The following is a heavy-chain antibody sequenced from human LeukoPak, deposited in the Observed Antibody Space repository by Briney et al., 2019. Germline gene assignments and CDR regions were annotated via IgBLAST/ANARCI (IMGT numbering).Heavy chain of an antibody. D-gene: IGHD6-13*01. CDR2: ISSSSSYI. CDR3: ARDLTPRYSSSWYPGGY. J-gene: IGHJ4*02. CDR1: GFTFSSYS. Sequence: GGSLRLSCAASGFTFSSYSMNWVRQAPGKGLEWVSSISSSSSYIYYADSVKGRFTISRDNAKNSLYLQMNSLRAEGTAVYYCARDLTPRYSSSWYPGGYWGQGTLVTVSS. V-gene: IGHV3-21*01.